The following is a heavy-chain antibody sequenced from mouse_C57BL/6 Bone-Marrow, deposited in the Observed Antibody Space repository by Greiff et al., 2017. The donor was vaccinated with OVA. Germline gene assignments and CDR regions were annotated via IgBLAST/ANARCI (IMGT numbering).Heavy chain of an antibody. Sequence: VQLQQPGAELVKPGASVKVSCKASGYTFTSYWMHWVKQRPGHGLEWIGRIHPSDGDTNYNQKFKGKATLTVDKSSSTAYMQLSSLTSEDSAVYYCAIEWLRRGNYFDYWGQGTTLTVSS. CDR1: GYTFTSYW. V-gene: IGHV1-74*01. CDR2: IHPSDGDT. CDR3: AIEWLRRGNYFDY. D-gene: IGHD2-2*01. J-gene: IGHJ2*01.